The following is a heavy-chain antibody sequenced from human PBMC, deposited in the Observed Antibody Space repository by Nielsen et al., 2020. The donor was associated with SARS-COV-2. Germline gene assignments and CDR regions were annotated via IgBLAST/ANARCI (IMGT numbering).Heavy chain of an antibody. CDR2: ISAYNGNT. J-gene: IGHJ4*02. CDR3: ARDPGTSYYDSSGYFSDY. V-gene: IGHV1-18*01. Sequence: WVRQAPGQGLEWMGWISAYNGNTNYAQNLQGRVTMTTDTSTSTAYMEVRSLQSDDTAVYYCARDPGTSYYDSSGYFSDYWGQGTLVTVSS. D-gene: IGHD3-22*01.